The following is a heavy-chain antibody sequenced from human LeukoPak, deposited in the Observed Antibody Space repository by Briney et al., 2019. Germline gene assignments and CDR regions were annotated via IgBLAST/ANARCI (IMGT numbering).Heavy chain of an antibody. V-gene: IGHV1-8*01. CDR3: ARLRGYYDSSGYYEVADY. J-gene: IGHJ4*02. Sequence: ASVKVSCKASGYTFTSYDINWVRQATGQGLEWMGWMNPNSGNTGHAQKFQGRVTMTRNTSISTAYMELSSLRSADTAVYYCARLRGYYDSSGYYEVADYWGQGTLVTVSS. CDR2: MNPNSGNT. CDR1: GYTFTSYD. D-gene: IGHD3-22*01.